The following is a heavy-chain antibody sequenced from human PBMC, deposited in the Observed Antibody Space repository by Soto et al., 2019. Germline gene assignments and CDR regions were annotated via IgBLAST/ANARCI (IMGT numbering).Heavy chain of an antibody. CDR3: ARPLDSSFWGIWAFDI. Sequence: SGPTLVNPTQTLTLTCTFSGFSLITSGILVSWIRQPPGKALEWLARIDWDDDKIYSPSLKTRLTISNDTSKNQVVLTMSNMDPVDTATYYCARPLDSSFWGIWAFDIWGQGTMVTVSS. CDR1: GFSLITSGIL. CDR2: IDWDDDK. D-gene: IGHD3-22*01. V-gene: IGHV2-70*04. J-gene: IGHJ3*02.